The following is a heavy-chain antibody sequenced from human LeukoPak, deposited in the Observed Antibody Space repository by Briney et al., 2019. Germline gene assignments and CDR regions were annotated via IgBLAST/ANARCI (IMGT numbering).Heavy chain of an antibody. CDR3: ARVGDMVRGVIIPDAFDI. J-gene: IGHJ3*02. CDR1: GYTFTSYS. D-gene: IGHD3-10*01. V-gene: IGHV1-18*01. Sequence: ASVKVSCKASGYTFTSYSISWVRQAPGQGLEWMGWISAYNGNTNYAQKLQGRVTMTTDTSTSTAYMELRSLRSDDTAVYYCARVGDMVRGVIIPDAFDIWGQGTMVTVSS. CDR2: ISAYNGNT.